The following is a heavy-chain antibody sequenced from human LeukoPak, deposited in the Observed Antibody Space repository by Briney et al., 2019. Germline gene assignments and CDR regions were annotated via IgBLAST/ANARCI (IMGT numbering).Heavy chain of an antibody. J-gene: IGHJ5*02. CDR1: GYIVSGYY. Sequence: ASVKVSCKASGYIVSGYYVHWVRQAPGQGLERMGRINPTTGATNFAQKFQGRVTMTRHTSISTVYLEVSGLRSDDTAMYYCARDVSSSWYPGWFDPWGQGTQVTVSS. D-gene: IGHD6-13*01. V-gene: IGHV1-2*06. CDR2: INPTTGAT. CDR3: ARDVSSSWYPGWFDP.